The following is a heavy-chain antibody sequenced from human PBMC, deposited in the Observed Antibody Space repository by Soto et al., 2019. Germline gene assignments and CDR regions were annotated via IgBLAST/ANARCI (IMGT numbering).Heavy chain of an antibody. CDR1: GGTFSSYA. J-gene: IGHJ5*02. CDR3: ASPYYYDSSGYYYPHWFDP. Sequence: QVQLVQSGAEVKKPGSSVKVSCKASGGTFSSYAISWVRQAPGQGLEWMGGITPIFGTANYAQKCQGRVTIPADQSTSPAYLNLSSLRTEDTAVYYCASPYYYDSSGYYYPHWFDPWCQGTLVTVFS. D-gene: IGHD3-22*01. V-gene: IGHV1-69*01. CDR2: ITPIFGTA.